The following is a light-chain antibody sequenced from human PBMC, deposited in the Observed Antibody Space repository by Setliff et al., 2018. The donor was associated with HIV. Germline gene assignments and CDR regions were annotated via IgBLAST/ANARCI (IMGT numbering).Light chain of an antibody. Sequence: SYALTQPPSVSVAPGKTARITCGGDNIGSKSVHWYQQKPGQAPVLVIYYDSDRPSGIPERFSGSNSGNTATLTISRVEAGDEADYYCQVWDSSSDHHVFGTGT. V-gene: IGLV3-21*04. J-gene: IGLJ1*01. CDR2: YDS. CDR1: NIGSKS. CDR3: QVWDSSSDHHV.